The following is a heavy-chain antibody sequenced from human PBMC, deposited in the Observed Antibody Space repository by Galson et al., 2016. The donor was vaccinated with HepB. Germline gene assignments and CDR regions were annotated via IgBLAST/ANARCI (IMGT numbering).Heavy chain of an antibody. CDR3: AKGPYYDFRGQMAYFDN. V-gene: IGHV3-23*01. J-gene: IGHJ4*02. Sequence: SLRLSCAASGFALSSYAMSWVRLAPGEGLEYVLSISGNGGRTDSGDSVKGRFTISRDNSNNTLYLQMNSLRAEDTAVYYCAKGPYYDFRGQMAYFDNWGRGTLVTVSA. CDR1: GFALSSYA. D-gene: IGHD3-3*01. CDR2: ISGNGGRT.